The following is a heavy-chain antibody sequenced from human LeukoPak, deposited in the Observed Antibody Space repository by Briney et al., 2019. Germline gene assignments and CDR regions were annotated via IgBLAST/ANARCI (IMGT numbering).Heavy chain of an antibody. CDR3: ASGAFLGYCSSTSCPGWFDP. D-gene: IGHD2-2*01. Sequence: SETLSLTCAVYGGSLSGYYWSWIRQPPGKGLEWIGEINHSGSTNYNPSLKSRVTISVDTSKNQFSLKLSSVTAADTAVYYCASGAFLGYCSSTSCPGWFDPWGQGTLVTVSS. J-gene: IGHJ5*02. V-gene: IGHV4-34*01. CDR1: GGSLSGYY. CDR2: INHSGST.